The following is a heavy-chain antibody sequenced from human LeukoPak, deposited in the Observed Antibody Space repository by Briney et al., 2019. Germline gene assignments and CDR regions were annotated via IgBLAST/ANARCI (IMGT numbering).Heavy chain of an antibody. V-gene: IGHV3-48*02. J-gene: IGHJ4*02. CDR2: ISSSSSVI. CDR3: AKGHRYYYDNSGYYSDYFDF. D-gene: IGHD3-22*01. CDR1: GFIFSSYT. Sequence: PGGSLRLSCAASGFIFSSYTMNWVRQAPGKGLEWVSDISSSSSVIHYAESVKGRFTISRDNAKNSLYLQMNRLRDEDTAVYYCAKGHRYYYDNSGYYSDYFDFWGQGTLVTVSS.